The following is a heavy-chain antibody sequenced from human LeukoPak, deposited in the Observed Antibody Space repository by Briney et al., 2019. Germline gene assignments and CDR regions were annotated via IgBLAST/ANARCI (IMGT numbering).Heavy chain of an antibody. V-gene: IGHV4-34*01. CDR2: INHSGST. CDR1: GGSFSGYY. CDR3: ARGRLAAAGDYFDY. J-gene: IGHJ4*02. Sequence: SETLSLTCAVYGGSFSGYYWSWIRQPPGKGLEWIGEINHSGSTNYNPSLKSRVTISVDTSKNQFSPKLSSVTAADTAVYYCARGRLAAAGDYFDYGGKGTLVTVSS. D-gene: IGHD6-13*01.